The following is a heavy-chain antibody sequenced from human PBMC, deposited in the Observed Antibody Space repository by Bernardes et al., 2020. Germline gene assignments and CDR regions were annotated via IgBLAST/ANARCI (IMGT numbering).Heavy chain of an antibody. CDR2: IKQDGSEK. V-gene: IGHV3-7*01. CDR3: ARDRPWYQLLEHYFDY. CDR1: GFTFSSYW. J-gene: IGHJ4*01. Sequence: GGSLRLSCAASGFTFSSYWMSWVRQAPGKGLEWVANIKQDGSEKYYVDSVKGRFTISRDNAKNSLYLQMNSLRAEDTAVYYCARDRPWYQLLEHYFDYWGRGTLVTVSS. D-gene: IGHD2-2*01.